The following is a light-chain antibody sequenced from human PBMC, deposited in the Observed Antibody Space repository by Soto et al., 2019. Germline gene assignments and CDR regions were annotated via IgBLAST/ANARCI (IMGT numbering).Light chain of an antibody. Sequence: EIVLTQSPGTLSLSPGERATLSCRASQSVSSRFLAWYQQKPGQAPRLLIYGASSMATGIPDRFSGSGSGTDFTITISRLEPEDFAVYYCQQYGSSLQITFGQGTRLEIK. J-gene: IGKJ5*01. CDR3: QQYGSSLQIT. CDR2: GAS. V-gene: IGKV3-20*01. CDR1: QSVSSRF.